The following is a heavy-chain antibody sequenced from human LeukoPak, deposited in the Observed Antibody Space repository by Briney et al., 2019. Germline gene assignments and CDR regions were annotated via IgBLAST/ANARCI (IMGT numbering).Heavy chain of an antibody. V-gene: IGHV1-69*01. CDR3: AREVFYYGSGRPFDY. D-gene: IGHD3-10*01. J-gene: IGHJ4*02. CDR2: IIPIFGTA. CDR1: GGTFSSYA. Sequence: SVKVSCKASGGTFSSYAISWVQQAPGQGLEWMGGIIPIFGTANYAQKSQGRVTITADESTSTAYMELSSLRSEDTAVYYCAREVFYYGSGRPFDYWGQGTLVTVSS.